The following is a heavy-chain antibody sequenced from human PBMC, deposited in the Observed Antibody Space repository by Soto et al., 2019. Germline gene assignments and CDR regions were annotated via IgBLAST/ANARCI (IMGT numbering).Heavy chain of an antibody. Sequence: QVQLVESGGGVVQPGRSLRLSCATSGFTFTSYDMHWVRQAPGKGLEWVAVISYDGSNKNYVDSVKGRFTISRDNSKNTLYLQMNSRRAEDTAVFYCARALNPYDSRGYYGLWGQGTLFTVSS. CDR3: ARALNPYDSRGYYGL. CDR1: GFTFTSYD. J-gene: IGHJ4*02. V-gene: IGHV3-33*05. D-gene: IGHD3-22*01. CDR2: ISYDGSNK.